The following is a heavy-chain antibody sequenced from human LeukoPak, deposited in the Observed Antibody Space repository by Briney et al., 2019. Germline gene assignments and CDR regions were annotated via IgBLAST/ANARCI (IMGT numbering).Heavy chain of an antibody. V-gene: IGHV1-2*06. D-gene: IGHD6-19*01. Sequence: ASVKVSCKASGYTFTGYYMHWVRQAPGQGLEWMGRINPNSGDTNYAQKFQGRVTMTRDTSISTAYMELSRLRSDDTAVYYCAREDSSGWYSNRFDPWGQGTLVTVSS. CDR1: GYTFTGYY. J-gene: IGHJ5*02. CDR3: AREDSSGWYSNRFDP. CDR2: INPNSGDT.